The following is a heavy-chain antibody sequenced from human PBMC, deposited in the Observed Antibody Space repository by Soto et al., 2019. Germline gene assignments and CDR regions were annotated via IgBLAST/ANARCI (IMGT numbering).Heavy chain of an antibody. V-gene: IGHV1-69*08. Sequence: QVQLVQSGAEVKKPGSSVKVSCKASGGTFSSYTISWVRQAPGQGLEWMGRIIPILGIANYAQKFQGRVTITADKSTSTAYMELSSLRSEDTAVYYCAREGVRGVTFFDPWGQGTLVTVSS. CDR1: GGTFSSYT. CDR2: IIPILGIA. D-gene: IGHD3-10*01. J-gene: IGHJ5*02. CDR3: AREGVRGVTFFDP.